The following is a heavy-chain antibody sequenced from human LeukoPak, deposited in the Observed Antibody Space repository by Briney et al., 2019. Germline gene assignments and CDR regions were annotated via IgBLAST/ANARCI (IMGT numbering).Heavy chain of an antibody. CDR3: ARDLAGYGGAFDI. J-gene: IGHJ3*02. CDR2: ISYDGKNK. CDR1: GFTFSSYN. Sequence: GGSLRLSCAASGFTFSSYNMHWVRQAPGKGLEWVAVISYDGKNKYYADSVKGRFTISRDNSKSSLHLQMNSLRAEDTAVYYCARDLAGYGGAFDIWGQGTMVTV. D-gene: IGHD5-12*01. V-gene: IGHV3-30*04.